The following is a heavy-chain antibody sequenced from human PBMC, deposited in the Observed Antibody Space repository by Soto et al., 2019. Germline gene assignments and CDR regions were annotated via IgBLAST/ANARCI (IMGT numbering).Heavy chain of an antibody. Sequence: QVQLVESGGGVVQPGRSLRLSCAASGFTFNSYGMHWVRQAPGKGLEWVALIYGDGTKEYYADSVKGRFTISRDNSKNTVYLQMNSLGDEDTAVYYCARDRVDYWGQGTLVTVSS. CDR3: ARDRVDY. V-gene: IGHV3-33*01. CDR1: GFTFNSYG. D-gene: IGHD3-10*01. J-gene: IGHJ4*02. CDR2: IYGDGTKE.